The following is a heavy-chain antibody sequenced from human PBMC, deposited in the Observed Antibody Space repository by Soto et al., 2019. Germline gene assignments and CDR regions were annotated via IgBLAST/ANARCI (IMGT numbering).Heavy chain of an antibody. V-gene: IGHV3-7*01. D-gene: IGHD7-27*01. CDR3: AKETVEATYSFYGMDV. Sequence: PGGSLRLSCAASGFTFSTYWMSWVRQPPGKGLEWVANIKVDGSEKYYVDSVKGRFTISRDNAKKMLYLQMNSLRHEDMAVYYCAKETVEATYSFYGMDVWGPGTTVTVSS. J-gene: IGHJ6*02. CDR2: IKVDGSEK. CDR1: GFTFSTYW.